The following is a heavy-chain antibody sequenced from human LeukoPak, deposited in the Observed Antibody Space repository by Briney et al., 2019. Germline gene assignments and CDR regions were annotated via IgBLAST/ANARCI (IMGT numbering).Heavy chain of an antibody. D-gene: IGHD5-18*01. CDR2: ISWNSGSI. J-gene: IGHJ4*02. CDR1: GFTFDDYG. Sequence: GRSLRLSCAASGFTFDDYGMHWVRQAPGKGLESVSGISWNSGSIGYADSVKGRFTISRDDAKSTLYLQMNSLRPEDMALYYCTKASGYSSGSIDYWGQGTLVTVSS. CDR3: TKASGYSSGSIDY. V-gene: IGHV3-9*03.